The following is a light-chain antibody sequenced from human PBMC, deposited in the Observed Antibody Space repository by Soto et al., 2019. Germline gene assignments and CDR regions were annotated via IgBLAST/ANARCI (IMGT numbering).Light chain of an antibody. Sequence: EIVLTQSPGTLSLSPGERATLSCRASQSVRTSYLAWYQQKLGQAPRLLIYGGSIRATGVPDRFSGGGSGTDFTLTISRLEPEDSAVYFCQGQQFPSSPMYTFGQGTKLEI. J-gene: IGKJ2*01. V-gene: IGKV3-20*01. CDR3: QQFPSSPMYT. CDR2: GGS. CDR1: QSVRTSY.